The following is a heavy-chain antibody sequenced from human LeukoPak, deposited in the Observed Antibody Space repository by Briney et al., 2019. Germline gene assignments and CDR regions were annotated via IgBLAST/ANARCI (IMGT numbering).Heavy chain of an antibody. CDR3: ARAASDTTIYFVY. D-gene: IGHD5-18*01. Sequence: PGGSLGLSCAASGFTFSSSAMHWVRQAPGKGLEYVSAISSIGGSTYYADSVKGRFTISRDNSKNTLYLQMGSLRAEDMAVYYCARAASDTTIYFVYWGQGTLVTVSS. CDR1: GFTFSSSA. V-gene: IGHV3-64*02. J-gene: IGHJ4*02. CDR2: ISSIGGST.